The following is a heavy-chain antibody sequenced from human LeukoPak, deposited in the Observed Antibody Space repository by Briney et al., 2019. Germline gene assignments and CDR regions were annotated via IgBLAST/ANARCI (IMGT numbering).Heavy chain of an antibody. Sequence: SGGSLRLSXAASGFTFSSYSMNWVRQTPGKGLEWVSYISSSSSTIYYADSVKGRFTISRDNAKNSLYLQMNSLRAEDTAVYYCARGAIRFLEWLLTPTFDYWGQGTLVTVSS. D-gene: IGHD3-3*01. CDR2: ISSSSSTI. CDR1: GFTFSSYS. J-gene: IGHJ4*02. CDR3: ARGAIRFLEWLLTPTFDY. V-gene: IGHV3-48*01.